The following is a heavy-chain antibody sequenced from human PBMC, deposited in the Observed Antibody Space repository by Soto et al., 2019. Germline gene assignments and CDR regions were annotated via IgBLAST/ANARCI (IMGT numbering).Heavy chain of an antibody. CDR1: GGSISSRSYY. CDR3: ASLVNGQHEYFDY. V-gene: IGHV4-39*02. CDR2: ISFSGST. D-gene: IGHD6-13*01. Sequence: SETLSLTCIVSGGSISSRSYYWGGIRQPPGKGLEWIGTISFSGSTYCGLSLKSRLTISVDTSRNHFSLKLSSVTAADTAVYYCASLVNGQHEYFDYLGPGALVTVSS. J-gene: IGHJ4*02.